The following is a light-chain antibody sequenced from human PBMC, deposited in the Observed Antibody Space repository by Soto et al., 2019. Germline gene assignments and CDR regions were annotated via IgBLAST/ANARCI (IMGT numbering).Light chain of an antibody. CDR1: SSDVGSYNR. Sequence: QSVLTQPPSVSGSPGQSVTISCTGTSSDVGSYNRVSWYKQPPGAAPKLVIYEVIHRPSGVPDRFSGSKSGNTASLTISGLQDEDEADFYCYSYTSSSTDVFGTGTKVTVL. J-gene: IGLJ1*01. CDR3: YSYTSSSTDV. V-gene: IGLV2-18*02. CDR2: EVI.